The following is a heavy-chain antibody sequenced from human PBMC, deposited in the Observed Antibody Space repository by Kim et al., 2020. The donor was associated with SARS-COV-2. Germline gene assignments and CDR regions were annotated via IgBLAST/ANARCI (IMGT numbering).Heavy chain of an antibody. Sequence: GGSLRLSCAASGFTFSDFAMSWVRQAPGKGLDWVSAISSSSTNTFYVDSVRGRLTIARDNSKNTLYLHMNSLRAEDTAVYYCAKVGSSFWFDPWGQGTLVTVSS. CDR3: AKVGSSFWFDP. CDR2: ISSSSTNT. D-gene: IGHD6-6*01. CDR1: GFTFSDFA. J-gene: IGHJ5*02. V-gene: IGHV3-23*01.